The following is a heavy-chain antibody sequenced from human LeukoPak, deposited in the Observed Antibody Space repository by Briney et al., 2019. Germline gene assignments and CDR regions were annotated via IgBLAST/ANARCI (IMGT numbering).Heavy chain of an antibody. CDR2: INHSGST. D-gene: IGHD3-10*01. V-gene: IGHV4-34*01. Sequence: SETLSLTCAVYGGSFSGYYWSWIRQPPGKGLEWIGEINHSGSTNYNPSLKSRVTISVDTSKNQFSLKLSSVTAADTAVYYCARHDYYGSGRIHYWGQGTLVTVSS. CDR3: ARHDYYGSGRIHY. J-gene: IGHJ4*02. CDR1: GGSFSGYY.